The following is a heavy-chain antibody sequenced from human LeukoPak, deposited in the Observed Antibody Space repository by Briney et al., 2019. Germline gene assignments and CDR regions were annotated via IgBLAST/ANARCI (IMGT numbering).Heavy chain of an antibody. V-gene: IGHV4-34*01. CDR3: ARDPYGSGSYYNHWFDP. CDR2: INHSGST. J-gene: IGHJ5*02. CDR1: GGSFSGYY. D-gene: IGHD3-10*01. Sequence: PSETLSLTCAVYGGSFSGYYWSWIRQPPGKGLEWIGEINHSGSTNYNPSLKSRVTISVDTSKNQFSLKLSSVTAADTAVYYCARDPYGSGSYYNHWFDPWGQGTLVTVSS.